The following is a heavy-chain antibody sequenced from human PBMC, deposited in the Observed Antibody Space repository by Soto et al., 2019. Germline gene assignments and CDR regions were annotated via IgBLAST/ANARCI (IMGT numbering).Heavy chain of an antibody. CDR1: GFTFSSYD. V-gene: IGHV3-30*18. CDR2: ISYDGSKK. D-gene: IGHD1-26*01. J-gene: IGHJ3*02. CDR3: PKAYSGPFDI. Sequence: GGSLRLSCAASGFTFSSYDIHWVRQGPGKGLEWVAVISYDGSKKYYADSVKGQFTISRDNSKNTLYLQMNSLRAEGTAVYYCPKAYSGPFDISGQGPTVPVS.